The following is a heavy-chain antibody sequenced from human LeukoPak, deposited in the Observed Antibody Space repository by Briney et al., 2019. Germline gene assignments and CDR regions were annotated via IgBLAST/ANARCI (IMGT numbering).Heavy chain of an antibody. Sequence: GGSLRLSRAADSLSFTIYATGCVRQAPGKGLEWASAIISIGGSTNYADSVKDRFTISRDNATNSLYLQMNSLRAKRMAVYYFARDDSHSSSTDAFDIWGQGTMVTVSS. CDR3: ARDDSHSSSTDAFDI. D-gene: IGHD6-13*01. CDR1: SLSFTIYA. CDR2: IISIGGST. J-gene: IGHJ3*02. V-gene: IGHV3-23*01.